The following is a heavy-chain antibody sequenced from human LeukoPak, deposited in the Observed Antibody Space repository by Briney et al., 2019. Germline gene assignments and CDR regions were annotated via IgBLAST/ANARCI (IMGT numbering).Heavy chain of an antibody. CDR3: ARDQGPTYGDFWSGYWGD. Sequence: SQTLSLTCTVSGGSISSGGYYWSWIRQPPGKGLEWIGYIYHSGSTYYNPSLKSRVTISVDRSKNQFSLKLSSVTAADTAVYYCARDQGPTYGDFWSGYWGDWGQGTLVTVSS. V-gene: IGHV4-30-2*01. CDR2: IYHSGST. CDR1: GGSISSGGYY. J-gene: IGHJ4*02. D-gene: IGHD3-3*01.